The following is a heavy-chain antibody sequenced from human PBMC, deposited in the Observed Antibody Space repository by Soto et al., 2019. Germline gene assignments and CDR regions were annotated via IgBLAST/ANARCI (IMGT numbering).Heavy chain of an antibody. CDR2: IHYSVST. Sequence: QVQLQESGPGLVKPSQTLSLTCTVSGGSISSGGYYWRWVRQHPGKGLEWIGYIHYSVSTYYNPSLESRVTISLDTSKNQFSLRLRSVTAADTAVYYCARDGCIKRNYYCYGLDVWGQGTTVTVSS. CDR1: GGSISSGGYY. D-gene: IGHD2-15*01. CDR3: ARDGCIKRNYYCYGLDV. J-gene: IGHJ6*02. V-gene: IGHV4-31*03.